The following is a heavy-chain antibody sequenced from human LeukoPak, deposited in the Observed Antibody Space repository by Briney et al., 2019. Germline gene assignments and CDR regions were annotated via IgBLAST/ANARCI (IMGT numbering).Heavy chain of an antibody. CDR1: GGSFSGYH. CDR2: INHSGIT. D-gene: IGHD3-10*01. J-gene: IGHJ6*03. Sequence: SETLSLTCGVYGGSFSGYHWSWIRQPPGKGLEWIGEINHSGITKYTPSLKSRVIISVDTSKNQSSLKLTSVTAADTAVYYCARAVGSGSFQTYYYYMDVWGKGTTVTISS. V-gene: IGHV4-34*01. CDR3: ARAVGSGSFQTYYYYMDV.